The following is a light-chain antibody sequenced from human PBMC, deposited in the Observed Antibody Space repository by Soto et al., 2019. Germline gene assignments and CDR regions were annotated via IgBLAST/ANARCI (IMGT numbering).Light chain of an antibody. CDR3: AAWDDSLSVLYV. J-gene: IGLJ1*01. CDR2: RNN. Sequence: QSVLTQPPSASGTPGQRVTISCSGSSSNIGSNYVYWYQQLPGTAPKLLIYRNNQRPSGVPDRFSGSKSGTSASLAISGLRSEDEAHYYCAAWDDSLSVLYVFGTGTKVTVL. CDR1: SSNIGSNY. V-gene: IGLV1-47*01.